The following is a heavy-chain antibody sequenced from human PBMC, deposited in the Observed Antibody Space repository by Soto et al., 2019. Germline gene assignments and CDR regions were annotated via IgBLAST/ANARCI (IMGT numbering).Heavy chain of an antibody. CDR3: ARVGYCSGGSCYSDEVDY. CDR2: IIPIFGTA. V-gene: IGHV1-69*13. D-gene: IGHD2-15*01. CDR1: GGTFSSYA. Sequence: EASVKVSCKASGGTFSSYAISWVRQAPGQGLEWMGGIIPIFGTANYAQKFQGRVTITADESTSTAYMELSSLRSEDTAVYYCARVGYCSGGSCYSDEVDYWGQGTLVTVSS. J-gene: IGHJ4*02.